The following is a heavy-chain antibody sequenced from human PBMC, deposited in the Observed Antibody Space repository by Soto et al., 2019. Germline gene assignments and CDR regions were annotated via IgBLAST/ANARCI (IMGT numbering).Heavy chain of an antibody. D-gene: IGHD2-15*01. CDR2: INPDNGNT. J-gene: IGHJ5*02. CDR3: ARGIATGQRAP. V-gene: IGHV1-3*01. CDR1: GYTFTRYT. Sequence: QVQLVQSGAEVKKPGASVKISCKASGYTFTRYTMNWVRQAPGQRLEWMGWINPDNGNTKSSQKFQDRVIMTRDTSASKAYMELSSLRSEDTAVYYCARGIATGQRAPWGQGTLVTVSS.